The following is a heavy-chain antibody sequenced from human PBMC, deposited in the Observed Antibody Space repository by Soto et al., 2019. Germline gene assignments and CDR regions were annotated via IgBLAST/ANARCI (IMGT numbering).Heavy chain of an antibody. CDR1: GYIFSNYY. J-gene: IGHJ3*02. CDR3: ARRGRSKIGFDS. Sequence: ASVKVCCKASGYIFSNYYLHWVRQAPGQGLEWMGVFNPSGDATHYAQNFQGRVTVTRDTSSSTVYMELSNLTSDDTAVYYCARRGRSKIGFDSWGQGTMVTV. CDR2: FNPSGDAT. V-gene: IGHV1-46*01. D-gene: IGHD3-10*01.